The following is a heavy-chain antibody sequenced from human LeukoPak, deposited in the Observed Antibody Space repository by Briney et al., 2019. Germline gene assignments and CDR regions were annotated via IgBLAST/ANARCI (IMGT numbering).Heavy chain of an antibody. J-gene: IGHJ4*02. CDR2: ISSSSSYI. CDR1: GFTFSSYS. Sequence: GGSLRLSCAASGFTFSSYSMNWVRQAPGKGLEWVSSISSSSSYIYYADSVKGRFTISRDNAKNSLYLQMNSLRAKDTAVYYCARAPLYCTNGVCTHLDYWGQGTLVTVSS. D-gene: IGHD2-8*01. CDR3: ARAPLYCTNGVCTHLDY. V-gene: IGHV3-21*01.